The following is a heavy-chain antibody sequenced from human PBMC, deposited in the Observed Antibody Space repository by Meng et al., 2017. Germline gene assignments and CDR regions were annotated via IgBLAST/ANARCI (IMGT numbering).Heavy chain of an antibody. CDR1: GFTFSSYS. CDR3: AGSSGIAVAGGGY. J-gene: IGHJ4*02. D-gene: IGHD6-19*01. Sequence: GGSLRLSCAASGFTFSSYSMNWVRQAPGKGLERVSSISSSSSYIYYADSVKGRFTISRDNAKNSLYLQMNSLRAEDTAVYYCAGSSGIAVAGGGYWGQGTLVTVSS. CDR2: ISSSSSYI. V-gene: IGHV3-21*01.